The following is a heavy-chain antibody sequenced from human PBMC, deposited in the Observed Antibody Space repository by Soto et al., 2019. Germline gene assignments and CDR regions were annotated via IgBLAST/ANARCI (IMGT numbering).Heavy chain of an antibody. CDR3: ARADTAMEKRYDYYYYGMDV. J-gene: IGHJ6*02. Sequence: QVQLVQSGAEVKKPGASVKVSCKASGYTFTGYYMHWVRQAPGQGLEWMGWINPNSGGTNYAQKFQGWVTMTRDTSISTAYMELSRLRSDDTAVYYWARADTAMEKRYDYYYYGMDVWGQGTTVTVSS. D-gene: IGHD5-18*01. CDR1: GYTFTGYY. CDR2: INPNSGGT. V-gene: IGHV1-2*04.